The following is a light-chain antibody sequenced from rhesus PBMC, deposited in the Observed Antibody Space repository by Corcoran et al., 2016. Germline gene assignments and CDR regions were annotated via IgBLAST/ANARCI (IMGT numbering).Light chain of an antibody. CDR3: QKYGRSPLT. CDR1: QSVDSG. Sequence: QVILTQSPATLSLSLGERATLSCRASQSVDSGLAWYQQKPGQAPRLLIYGASSRATGILDRVSGSGSGTEFTLTIRRLEPEDFAMYYCQKYGRSPLTFGGGTKVELK. J-gene: IGKJ4*01. V-gene: IGKV3-53*01. CDR2: GAS.